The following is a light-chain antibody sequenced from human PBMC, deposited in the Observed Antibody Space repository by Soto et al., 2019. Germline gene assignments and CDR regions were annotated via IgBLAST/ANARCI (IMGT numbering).Light chain of an antibody. V-gene: IGKV1-5*01. J-gene: IGKJ1*01. CDR2: DAS. CDR3: QQYNSYMGRT. CDR1: QSISSW. Sequence: DIQMTQSPSTLSASVGDRVTITCRASQSISSWLAWYQQKPGKAPKLLIYDASSLESGVPSRFSGSGSGTEFTLTISSLQPDEFATYYCQQYNSYMGRTFGQGTKVEIK.